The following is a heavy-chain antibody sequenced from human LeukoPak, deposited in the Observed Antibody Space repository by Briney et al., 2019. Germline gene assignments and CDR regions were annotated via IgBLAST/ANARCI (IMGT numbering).Heavy chain of an antibody. CDR3: ASLGGYSNYVFDY. Sequence: ASVNVSCKASGGTFSSYAISWVRQAPGQGLEWMGGIIPIFGTANYARNFQGRVTITADESTSTAYMELSSLRSEDTAVYYCASLGGYSNYVFDYWGQGTLVTVSS. CDR2: IIPIFGTA. V-gene: IGHV1-69*13. D-gene: IGHD4-11*01. J-gene: IGHJ4*02. CDR1: GGTFSSYA.